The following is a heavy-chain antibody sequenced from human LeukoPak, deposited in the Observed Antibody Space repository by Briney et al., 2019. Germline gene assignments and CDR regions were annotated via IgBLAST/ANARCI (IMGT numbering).Heavy chain of an antibody. D-gene: IGHD2-2*01. CDR2: IYYSGST. Sequence: SSETLSLTCTVSGGSISSYYWTWIRQPPGKGLECIGYIYYSGSTNYNPSLKSRVTISVDTSKNQFSLKLSSVTAAGTAVYYCARRGLGYCSSSSCLPYAFDIWGQGTMVTVSS. CDR3: ARRGLGYCSSSSCLPYAFDI. J-gene: IGHJ3*02. V-gene: IGHV4-59*12. CDR1: GGSISSYY.